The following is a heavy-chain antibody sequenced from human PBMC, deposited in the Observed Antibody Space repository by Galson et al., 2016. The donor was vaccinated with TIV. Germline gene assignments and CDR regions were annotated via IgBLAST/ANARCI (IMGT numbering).Heavy chain of an antibody. Sequence: SLRLSCAASGFTFSGYSMNWVRQAPGKGLEWVAGIWYDGSKKNYADSVKGRFTISRDNSKNTVYLQMDSLRAEDTAVYYCARDQNYYDSSGYHLGRWDGGFDIWGQGTRVTVSS. CDR3: ARDQNYYDSSGYHLGRWDGGFDI. D-gene: IGHD3-22*01. CDR1: GFTFSGYS. CDR2: IWYDGSKK. J-gene: IGHJ3*02. V-gene: IGHV3-33*08.